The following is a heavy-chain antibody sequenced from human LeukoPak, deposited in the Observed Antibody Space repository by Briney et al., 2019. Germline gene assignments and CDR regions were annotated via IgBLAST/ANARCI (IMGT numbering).Heavy chain of an antibody. CDR2: IYHSGNT. Sequence: SETLSLTCAVSGGSISSGGYSGSWIRQPRGKGLEWIGYIYHSGNTYYHPSLQGQVPISVDRSNNLFSLNLSSVTAADTAVYYCAREARYDAFPLEGYRLDVWGRGSTVSVSS. V-gene: IGHV4-30-2*01. CDR3: AREARYDAFPLEGYRLDV. D-gene: IGHD5-12*01. CDR1: GGSISSGGYS. J-gene: IGHJ6*02.